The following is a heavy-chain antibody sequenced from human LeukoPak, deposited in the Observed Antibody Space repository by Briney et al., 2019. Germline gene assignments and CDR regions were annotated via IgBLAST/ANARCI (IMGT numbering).Heavy chain of an antibody. Sequence: GGSLRLSCAASRFTFNTYSMNWVRQAPGKGLEWVSYISSSTSIMSYADSVKGRFTISRDNAENSLYLQMNSLRDEDTAVYYCARDGSYGFDYWGQGTLVTVSS. CDR1: RFTFNTYS. D-gene: IGHD5-18*01. CDR3: ARDGSYGFDY. J-gene: IGHJ4*02. V-gene: IGHV3-48*02. CDR2: ISSSTSIM.